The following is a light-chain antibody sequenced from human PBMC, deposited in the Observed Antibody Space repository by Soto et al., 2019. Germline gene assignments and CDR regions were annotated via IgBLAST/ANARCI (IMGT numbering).Light chain of an antibody. J-gene: IGLJ2*01. CDR2: EVS. CDR1: SSDVGGYNY. CDR3: SSYTSRNTLI. V-gene: IGLV2-14*01. Sequence: QSVLTQPASVSGSPGQSITISCTGTSSDVGGYNYVSWYQQHPDKAPKLMIYEVSNRPSEVSSRFSGSKSGNTASLTISGLQAEDGADYYCSSYTSRNTLIFGGGTKLTVL.